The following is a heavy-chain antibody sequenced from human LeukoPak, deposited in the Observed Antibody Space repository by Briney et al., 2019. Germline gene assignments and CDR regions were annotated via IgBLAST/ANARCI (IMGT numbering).Heavy chain of an antibody. V-gene: IGHV3-30-3*01. CDR3: ARDLSSGWYDYFDY. D-gene: IGHD6-19*01. CDR2: ISYDGGNK. J-gene: IGHJ4*02. CDR1: GFTFSSYA. Sequence: GGSLRLSCAASGFTFSSYAMHWVRQAPGKGLEWVAVISYDGGNKYYADSVKGRFTISRDNSKNTLYLQMNSLRAEDTAVYYCARDLSSGWYDYFDYWGQGTLVTVSS.